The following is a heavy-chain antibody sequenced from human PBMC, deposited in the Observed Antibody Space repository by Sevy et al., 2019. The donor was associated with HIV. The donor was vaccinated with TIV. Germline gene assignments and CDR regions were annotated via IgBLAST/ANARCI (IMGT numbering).Heavy chain of an antibody. J-gene: IGHJ1*01. Sequence: GGSLRLSCADSGFTVSRDYMSWVRQAPGKGLEWVSIIYSGVNIYYADSVKGRFTISRDNSKNTLYLQMDSLRAEDTAVYYCARGSYYYDSSGYRNEYFQHWGQGILVTVSS. CDR1: GFTVSRDY. D-gene: IGHD3-22*01. V-gene: IGHV3-53*01. CDR3: ARGSYYYDSSGYRNEYFQH. CDR2: IYSGVNI.